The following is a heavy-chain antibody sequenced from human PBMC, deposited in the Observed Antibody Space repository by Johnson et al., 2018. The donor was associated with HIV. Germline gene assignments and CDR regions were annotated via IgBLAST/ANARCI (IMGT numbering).Heavy chain of an antibody. D-gene: IGHD6-6*01. CDR2: ISGGGSSS. V-gene: IGHV3-74*02. Sequence: VQLVESGGALVQPGGSLRLSCEVSGFTISTFWMHWVRQVPGMGLMWVSRISGGGSSSCYADSVKGRFTNSRDNAKNTQYLKMNSLRAEDTAGYYCARRGYSSSGDAFDIWGQGTMVTVSS. CDR3: ARRGYSSSGDAFDI. J-gene: IGHJ3*02. CDR1: GFTISTFW.